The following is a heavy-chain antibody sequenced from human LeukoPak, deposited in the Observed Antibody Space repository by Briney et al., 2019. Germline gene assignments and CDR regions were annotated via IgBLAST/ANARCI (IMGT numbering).Heavy chain of an antibody. V-gene: IGHV3-43D*03. CDR2: ISWDGGST. CDR3: AKDNYDFWSGYHSYYMDV. CDR1: GFTVDDYA. D-gene: IGHD3-3*01. Sequence: GGSLRLSCAASGFTVDDYAMHWVGQAPGRGLEWVSLISWDGGSTYYADSVKGRLTISRDNSKNSRYLQMNSLRAEDTALYYCAKDNYDFWSGYHSYYMDVWGKETTVTVSS. J-gene: IGHJ6*03.